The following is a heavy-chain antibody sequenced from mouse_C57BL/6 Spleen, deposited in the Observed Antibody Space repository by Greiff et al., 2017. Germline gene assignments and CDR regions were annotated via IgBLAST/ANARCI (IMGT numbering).Heavy chain of an antibody. Sequence: EVHLVESGGGLVKPGGSLKLSCAASGFTFSSYAMSWVRQTPEKRLEWVATISDGGSYTYYPDNVKGRFTISRDNAKNNLYLQMSHLKSEDTAMYYCARGIDYGSSLYYFDYWGQGTTLTVSS. CDR2: ISDGGSYT. CDR3: ARGIDYGSSLYYFDY. V-gene: IGHV5-4*01. CDR1: GFTFSSYA. D-gene: IGHD1-1*01. J-gene: IGHJ2*01.